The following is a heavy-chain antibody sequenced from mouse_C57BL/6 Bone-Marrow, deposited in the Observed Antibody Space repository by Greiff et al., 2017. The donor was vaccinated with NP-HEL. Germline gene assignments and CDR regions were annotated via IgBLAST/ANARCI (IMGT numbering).Heavy chain of an antibody. V-gene: IGHV1-81*01. J-gene: IGHJ3*01. CDR2: IYPRSGYT. D-gene: IGHD1-1*01. CDR1: GYTFTSYG. Sequence: VQLQQSGAELARPGASVKLSCKASGYTFTSYGISWVKQRPGQGLEWIGEIYPRSGYTYYNEKFKGPVTLTADKSSSTAYMELRSLTSEDSAVYFCARSDYYGSSLFAYWGQGTLVTVSA. CDR3: ARSDYYGSSLFAY.